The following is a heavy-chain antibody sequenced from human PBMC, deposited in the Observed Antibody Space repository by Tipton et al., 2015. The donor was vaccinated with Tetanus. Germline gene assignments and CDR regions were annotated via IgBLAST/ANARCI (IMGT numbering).Heavy chain of an antibody. V-gene: IGHV4-39*01. CDR3: ASGSGSYYPDF. D-gene: IGHD1-26*01. CDR1: GGSISGSSYY. Sequence: TLSLTCTVSGGSISGSSYYWGWIRQPPGKGLEWIGSFFYSGSTYYHPSLKSRVTISVDTSKNQFSLELSSVTAADTAVYYCASGSGSYYPDFWGQGTLVTVSS. J-gene: IGHJ4*02. CDR2: FFYSGST.